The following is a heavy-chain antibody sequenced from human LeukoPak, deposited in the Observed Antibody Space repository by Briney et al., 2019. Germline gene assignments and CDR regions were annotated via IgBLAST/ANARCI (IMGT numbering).Heavy chain of an antibody. V-gene: IGHV3-7*01. CDR1: GFSFNSYW. Sequence: PGGSLRLSCAASGFSFNSYWMTWVRQAPGRGLEWVANIKQDGTEKYYVDSVKGRFTISRDNAKNSLYLQMNSLRDEDTAMYYCASPRLGEWSLDYWGQGILVTVSS. D-gene: IGHD3-3*01. J-gene: IGHJ4*02. CDR3: ASPRLGEWSLDY. CDR2: IKQDGTEK.